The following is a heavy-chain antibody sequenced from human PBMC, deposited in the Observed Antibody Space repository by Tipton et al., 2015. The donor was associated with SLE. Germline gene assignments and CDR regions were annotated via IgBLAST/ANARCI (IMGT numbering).Heavy chain of an antibody. J-gene: IGHJ4*02. Sequence: SLRLSCAASGFTFDVYAMHWVRQAPGKGLEWVSGISWNSGSIGYADSVKGRFTISRDNAKNSLYLQMNSLRAEDTALYYCAKDRGCSGGSCYYYSDYWGQGTLVTVSS. CDR2: ISWNSGSI. CDR3: AKDRGCSGGSCYYYSDY. CDR1: GFTFDVYA. D-gene: IGHD2-15*01. V-gene: IGHV3-9*01.